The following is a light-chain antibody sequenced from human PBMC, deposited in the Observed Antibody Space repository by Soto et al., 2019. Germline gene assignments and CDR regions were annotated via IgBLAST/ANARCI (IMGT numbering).Light chain of an antibody. CDR3: AAWDAGVSGPA. V-gene: IGLV1-47*01. J-gene: IGLJ2*01. Sequence: QSVLTQPPSASGTPGQRVTISCSGSSSNIGSKYVYWYQQLPGTAPKLLMYRNNQRPSGVPDRFSGSKSGTSASLAISGLRDEDEADYYCAAWDAGVSGPAFGGGTKLTVL. CDR2: RNN. CDR1: SSNIGSKY.